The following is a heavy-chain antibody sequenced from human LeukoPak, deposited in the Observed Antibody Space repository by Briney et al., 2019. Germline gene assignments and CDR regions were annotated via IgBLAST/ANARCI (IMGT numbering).Heavy chain of an antibody. D-gene: IGHD2-2*01. CDR3: ARDRGYQLHYYYYYYMDV. CDR1: GGTFSSYA. CDR2: IIPIFGTA. Sequence: SVKVSCKASGGTFSSYAISWVRQAPGQGLEWMGGIIPIFGTANYAQKFQGRVTITTDESMSTAYMELSSLRSEDTAVYYCARDRGYQLHYYYYYYMDVWGKGTTVTVSS. V-gene: IGHV1-69*05. J-gene: IGHJ6*03.